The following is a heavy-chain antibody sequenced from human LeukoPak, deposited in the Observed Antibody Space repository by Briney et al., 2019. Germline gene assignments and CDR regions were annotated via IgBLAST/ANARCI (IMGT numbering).Heavy chain of an antibody. CDR2: INTNPGNP. D-gene: IGHD2-2*01. Sequence: ASVKVSCKASGYTFTSYAMNWVRQAPGQGLEWMGWINTNPGNPTYAQGFTGRFVFSLDTSVSTAYLQISSLKAEDTAVYYCARDGCSSTSCNGAIDYWGQGTLVTVSS. J-gene: IGHJ4*02. CDR1: GYTFTSYA. V-gene: IGHV7-4-1*02. CDR3: ARDGCSSTSCNGAIDY.